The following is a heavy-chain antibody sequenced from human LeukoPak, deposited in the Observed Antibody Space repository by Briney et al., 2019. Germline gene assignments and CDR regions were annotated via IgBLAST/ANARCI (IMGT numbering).Heavy chain of an antibody. CDR3: ARRIAAAGTFFDY. CDR2: IYYSGST. D-gene: IGHD6-13*01. CDR1: GGSISSYY. V-gene: IGHV4-59*08. Sequence: SETLSLACTVSGGSISSYYWSWIRQPPGKGLEWIGYIYYSGSTNYNPSLKSRVTISVDTSKNQFSLKLSSVTAADTAVYYCARRIAAAGTFFDYWGQGTLVTVSS. J-gene: IGHJ4*02.